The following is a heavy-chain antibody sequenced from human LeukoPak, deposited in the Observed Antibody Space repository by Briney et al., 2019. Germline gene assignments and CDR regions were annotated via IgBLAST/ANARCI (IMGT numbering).Heavy chain of an antibody. Sequence: PSETLSLTCTVSGGSISSGSYYWTWIRQPAGKGLEWIGRISTTGSTIYNPSLKSRVTISVDTSTNQFSLRLSSVTAADTAMYYCARGPFYGDSVRFDYWGQGTLVTVSS. J-gene: IGHJ4*02. V-gene: IGHV4-61*02. CDR1: GGSISSGSYY. D-gene: IGHD4-17*01. CDR2: ISTTGST. CDR3: ARGPFYGDSVRFDY.